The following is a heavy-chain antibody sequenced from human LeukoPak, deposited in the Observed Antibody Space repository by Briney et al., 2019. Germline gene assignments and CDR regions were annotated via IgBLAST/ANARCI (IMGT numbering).Heavy chain of an antibody. CDR3: ASDRDGDYKSYYYYYGMDV. J-gene: IGHJ6*02. V-gene: IGHV1-69*13. D-gene: IGHD4-17*01. Sequence: SVKVSCKASGGTFSSYAISWVRQAPGQGLEWMGGIIPIFGTANYAQKFQGRVTITADESTGTAYMELSSLRSEDTAVYYCASDRDGDYKSYYYYYGMDVWGQGTMVTVSS. CDR1: GGTFSSYA. CDR2: IIPIFGTA.